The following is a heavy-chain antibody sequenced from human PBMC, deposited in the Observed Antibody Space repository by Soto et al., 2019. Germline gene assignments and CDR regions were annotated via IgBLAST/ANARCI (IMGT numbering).Heavy chain of an antibody. J-gene: IGHJ4*02. V-gene: IGHV4-59*01. D-gene: IGHD4-17*01. CDR2: IYYTGST. Sequence: KPSETLSLTCSVSGSSISPYYWSWLRQPPGKGLEWIGNIYYTGSTKYNPSLKSRVTMSVATSKSQVSLRLTSVTAADTAVYYCVRVGGYYGDYPNFDYWGRGTLVTVSS. CDR3: VRVGGYYGDYPNFDY. CDR1: GSSISPYY.